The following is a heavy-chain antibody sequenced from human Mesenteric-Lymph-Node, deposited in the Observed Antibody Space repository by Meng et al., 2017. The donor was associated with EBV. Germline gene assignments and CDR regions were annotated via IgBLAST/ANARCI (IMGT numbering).Heavy chain of an antibody. J-gene: IGHJ4*02. CDR3: ARVEQWLLYFDY. CDR1: GGSISSGGYY. CDR2: IYYSGST. Sequence: QGPLKESGPGLGKPSQTLSLTCAVSGGSISSGGYYWSWIRQPPGKGLEWIGYIYYSGSTYYNPSLKSRVTISVDTSKNQFSLKLSSVTAADTAVYYCARVEQWLLYFDYWGQGTLVTVSS. V-gene: IGHV4-30-4*01. D-gene: IGHD6-19*01.